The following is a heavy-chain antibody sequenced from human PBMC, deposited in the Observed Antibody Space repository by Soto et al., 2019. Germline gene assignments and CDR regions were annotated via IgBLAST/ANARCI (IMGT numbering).Heavy chain of an antibody. CDR2: IYYSGST. CDR1: GGSISSSSYY. CDR3: ASPSPPEYSGYVRRDY. Sequence: SETLSLTCTVSGGSISSSSYYWGWIRQPPGKGLEWIGSIYYSGSTYYNPSLKSRVTISVDTSKNQFSLKLSSVTAADTAVYYCASPSPPEYSGYVRRDYWGQGTLVTVSS. D-gene: IGHD5-12*01. V-gene: IGHV4-39*01. J-gene: IGHJ4*02.